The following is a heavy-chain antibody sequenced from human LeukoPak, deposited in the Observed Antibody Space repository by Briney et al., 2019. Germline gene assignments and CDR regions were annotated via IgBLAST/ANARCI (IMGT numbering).Heavy chain of an antibody. V-gene: IGHV3-48*04. Sequence: PGRSLRLSCAASGFTFSSYGMHWVRQAPGKGLEWVSYIWNSGSTIYYADSVMGRFTISRDNAKNSVYLQMNSLRAEDTAVYYCARGHYGLDYWGQGTMVTVSS. J-gene: IGHJ4*02. D-gene: IGHD3-16*01. CDR1: GFTFSSYG. CDR3: ARGHYGLDY. CDR2: IWNSGSTI.